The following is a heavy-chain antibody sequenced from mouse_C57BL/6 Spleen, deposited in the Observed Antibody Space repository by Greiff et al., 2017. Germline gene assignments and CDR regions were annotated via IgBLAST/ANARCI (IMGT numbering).Heavy chain of an antibody. CDR2: IDPSDSYT. D-gene: IGHD1-1*01. Sequence: QVQLQQPGAELVMPGASVKLSCKASGYTFTSYWMHWVKQRPGQGLEWIGEIDPSDSYTNYNQKFKGKSTLTVDKSSSTAYMQLSSLTSEDSAVYYCASYGSYFDYWGQGTTLTVSS. J-gene: IGHJ2*01. CDR3: ASYGSYFDY. V-gene: IGHV1-69*01. CDR1: GYTFTSYW.